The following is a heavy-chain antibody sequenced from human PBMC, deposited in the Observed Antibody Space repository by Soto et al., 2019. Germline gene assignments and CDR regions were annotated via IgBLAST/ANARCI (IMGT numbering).Heavy chain of an antibody. CDR3: ARHRYCSGGSCYGADY. D-gene: IGHD2-15*01. J-gene: IGHJ4*02. V-gene: IGHV5-51*01. CDR1: GYSFTSYW. CDR2: IYPGDSDT. Sequence: RESLKISCKGSGYSFTSYWIGWVRQMPGKGLEWMGIIYPGDSDTRYSPSFQGQVTISADKSISTAYLQWSSLKASDTAMYYCARHRYCSGGSCYGADYWGQGTLVTVSS.